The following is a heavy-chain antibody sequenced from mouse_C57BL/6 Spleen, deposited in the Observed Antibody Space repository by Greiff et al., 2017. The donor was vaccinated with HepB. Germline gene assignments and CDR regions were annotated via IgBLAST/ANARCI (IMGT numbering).Heavy chain of an antibody. CDR1: GFTFSSYA. D-gene: IGHD1-1*01. CDR3: TREDYYYGSRYFDV. Sequence: EVKLEESGEGLVKPGGSLKLSCAASGFTFSSYAMSWVRQTPEKRLEWVAYISSGGDYIYYADTVKGRFTISRDNARNTLYLQMSSLKSEDTAMYYCTREDYYYGSRYFDVWGTGTTVTVSS. V-gene: IGHV5-9-1*02. CDR2: ISSGGDYI. J-gene: IGHJ1*03.